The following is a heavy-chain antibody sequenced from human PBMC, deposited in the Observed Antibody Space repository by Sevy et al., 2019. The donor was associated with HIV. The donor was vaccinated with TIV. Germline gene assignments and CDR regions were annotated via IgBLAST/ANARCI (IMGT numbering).Heavy chain of an antibody. V-gene: IGHV3-53*01. D-gene: IGHD6-13*01. CDR2: IYSSGTT. CDR3: ARDYSRRPGWFDL. Sequence: GGSLRLSCAGSGFDVSNNYMSWVRQAPGKGLEWVSIIYSSGTTYYADSVKGRFTISRDKSKNTVYLQMSSLRADDTAFYHCARDYSRRPGWFDLWGQGTLVTVSS. CDR1: GFDVSNNY. J-gene: IGHJ5*02.